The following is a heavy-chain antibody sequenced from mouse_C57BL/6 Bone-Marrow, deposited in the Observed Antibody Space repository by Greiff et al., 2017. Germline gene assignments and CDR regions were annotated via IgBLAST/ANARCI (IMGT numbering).Heavy chain of an antibody. CDR3: ARSVTVVAGSD. CDR2: IDPEDGET. V-gene: IGHV14-2*01. J-gene: IGHJ2*01. Sequence: EVQLQQSGAELVKPGASVKLSCTASGFNIKDYYMHWVKQRTGQGLEWIGRIDPEDGETKYAPKFQGKATITADTSSNPAYLQLSSLKSDDTAVYYCARSVTVVAGSDWGQGTTLTVSS. CDR1: GFNIKDYY. D-gene: IGHD1-1*01.